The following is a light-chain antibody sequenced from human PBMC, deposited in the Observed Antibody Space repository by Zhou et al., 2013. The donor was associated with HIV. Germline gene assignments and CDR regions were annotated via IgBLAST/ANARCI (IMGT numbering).Light chain of an antibody. J-gene: IGKJ2*01. Sequence: DIQMTQSPSTLSASVGDRVTITCRASQSISSWLAWYQQKPGKAPKLLIYAASSLQRGVPSRFSGSGSGTVFSLTISSLQPEDFATYYCHQSYSPPFTFGQGTNLEIK. CDR3: HQSYSPPFT. CDR2: AAS. V-gene: IGKV1-39*01. CDR1: QSISSW.